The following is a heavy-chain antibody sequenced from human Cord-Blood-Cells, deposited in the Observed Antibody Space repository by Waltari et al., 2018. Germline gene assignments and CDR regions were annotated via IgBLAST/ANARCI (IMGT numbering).Heavy chain of an antibody. Sequence: QVQLVQSGAEVKKPGASVKVSCKASGYTFTSYGISWVRQAPGQGLEWMGWISAYNGNTNYAQKLQGRVTMTTDTSTSTDYMELRSLRSDDTAVYYCARDPVPSSSDIVVVVAAYYYYGMDVWGQGTTVTVSS. D-gene: IGHD2-15*01. J-gene: IGHJ6*02. CDR1: GYTFTSYG. CDR3: ARDPVPSSSDIVVVVAAYYYYGMDV. CDR2: ISAYNGNT. V-gene: IGHV1-18*01.